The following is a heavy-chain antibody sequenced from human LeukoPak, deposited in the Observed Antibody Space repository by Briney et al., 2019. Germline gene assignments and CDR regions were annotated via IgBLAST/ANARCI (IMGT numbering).Heavy chain of an antibody. J-gene: IGHJ4*02. CDR3: ARDVSGWSLFDY. V-gene: IGHV1-18*01. CDR1: GYTFTSYG. CDR2: INTYNGNT. Sequence: ASVKVSCKASGYTFTSYGISWVRQAPGQGLEWMGWINTYNGNTNYAQKLQGRVTMTTDTSTSTAYMELRSLRSDDTAAYYCARDVSGWSLFDYWGQGTLVTVSS. D-gene: IGHD6-19*01.